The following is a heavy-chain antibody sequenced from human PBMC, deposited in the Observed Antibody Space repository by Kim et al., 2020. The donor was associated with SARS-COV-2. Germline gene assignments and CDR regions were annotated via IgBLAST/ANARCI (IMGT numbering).Heavy chain of an antibody. CDR3: AGGGWELEYFDY. V-gene: IGHV1-69*01. D-gene: IGHD1-26*01. J-gene: IGHJ4*02. Sequence: NYAPKFQGRVTITADESTSTAYMGLSSLRSEDTAVYYCAGGGWELEYFDYWGQGTLVTVSS.